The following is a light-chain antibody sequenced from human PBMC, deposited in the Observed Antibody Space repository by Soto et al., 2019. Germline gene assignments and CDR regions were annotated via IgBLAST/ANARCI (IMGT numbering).Light chain of an antibody. Sequence: DIQMTQSPSTLPASVGDRVTITCRASQSISNWLAWYQQTPGTAPKLLIYKASTLKSGVPSRFSGSGSGTEFTLTISSLQPDDFATYYCQHYNSYSEAFGQGTKVDIK. J-gene: IGKJ1*01. CDR1: QSISNW. CDR3: QHYNSYSEA. CDR2: KAS. V-gene: IGKV1-5*03.